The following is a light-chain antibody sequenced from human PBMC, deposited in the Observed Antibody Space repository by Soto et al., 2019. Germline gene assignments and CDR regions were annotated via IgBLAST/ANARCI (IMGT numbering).Light chain of an antibody. Sequence: DIQMTQSPSSLSASVVDRVTITCQASQDMSNYLNWYQQKPGKAPKLLIYDASNLETGVPSRFMGSGSGTDFTFTISSLQPEDIATYYCQQYDNLPPYTFGQGTKLEIK. V-gene: IGKV1-33*01. CDR3: QQYDNLPPYT. CDR2: DAS. J-gene: IGKJ2*01. CDR1: QDMSNY.